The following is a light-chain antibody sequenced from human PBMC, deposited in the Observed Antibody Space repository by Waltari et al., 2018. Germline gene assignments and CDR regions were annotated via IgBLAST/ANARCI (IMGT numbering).Light chain of an antibody. CDR3: SSYAGSNRV. CDR2: EVN. Sequence: QSALTQPPSASGSLGQSVTISCTGISSDVGGYVYGSWYQQHPGKAPKVSIYEVNKHPSGVPGRFSASRSGSTASLTVAGLQAEDEADSYCSSYAGSNRVFGGGTRLTVL. V-gene: IGLV2-8*01. J-gene: IGLJ3*02. CDR1: SSDVGGYVY.